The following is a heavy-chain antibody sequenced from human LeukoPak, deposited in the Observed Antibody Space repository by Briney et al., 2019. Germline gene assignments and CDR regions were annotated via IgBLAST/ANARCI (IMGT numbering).Heavy chain of an antibody. CDR1: GFTFSNYA. CDR3: ARDLRLKELAYCGGDCLDY. V-gene: IGHV3-64*01. CDR2: ISSNGGST. Sequence: PGGSLRLSCAASGFTFSNYAMHWVPQAPGKGLEYVSAISSNGGSTYYANSVKGRFTISRDNSKNTLYLQMGSLRAEDMAVYYCARDLRLKELAYCGGDCLDYWGQGTLVTVSS. J-gene: IGHJ4*02. D-gene: IGHD2-21*02.